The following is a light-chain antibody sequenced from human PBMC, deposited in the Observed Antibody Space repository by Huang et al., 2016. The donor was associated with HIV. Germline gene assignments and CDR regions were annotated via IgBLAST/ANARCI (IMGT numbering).Light chain of an antibody. V-gene: IGKV3-15*01. CDR2: VAS. J-gene: IGKJ2*01. CDR3: QQYNNWLGT. Sequence: EIVMTQSPATLSVSPGERATLSCRASQSVSSNLAWYQQKPGRAPRLLIYVASTRATGIPARFSGSGSGTEFTLTISSLQSEDFAVYYCQQYNNWLGTFGQGTKLEIK. CDR1: QSVSSN.